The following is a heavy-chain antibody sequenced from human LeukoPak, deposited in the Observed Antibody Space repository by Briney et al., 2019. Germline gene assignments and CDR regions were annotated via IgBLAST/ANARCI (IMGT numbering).Heavy chain of an antibody. V-gene: IGHV4-31*03. CDR2: ISYSGST. CDR1: GGSISSDGFY. CDR3: ARGPSYCDF. Sequence: PSETLSLTCTVSGGSISSDGFYWSWVRQHPGKGLEWIGYISYSGSTYYNPSLKSRVSVSLDTSKIQFSLKLTSVTAADTAVYFCARGPSYCDFWGQGTLVTVSS. J-gene: IGHJ4*02.